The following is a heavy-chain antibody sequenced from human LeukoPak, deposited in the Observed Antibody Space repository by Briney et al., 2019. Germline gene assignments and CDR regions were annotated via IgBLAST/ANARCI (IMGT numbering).Heavy chain of an antibody. D-gene: IGHD2-2*01. CDR2: ISSSSSYI. CDR3: ARENVQVVPAATYDY. CDR1: GFTFSDFA. V-gene: IGHV3-21*01. J-gene: IGHJ4*02. Sequence: GGSLRLSCAASGFTFSDFAMIWVRQAPGKGLEWVSSISSSSSYIYYADSVKGRFTISRDNAKNSLYLQMNSLRAEDTAVYYCARENVQVVPAATYDYWGQGTLVTVSS.